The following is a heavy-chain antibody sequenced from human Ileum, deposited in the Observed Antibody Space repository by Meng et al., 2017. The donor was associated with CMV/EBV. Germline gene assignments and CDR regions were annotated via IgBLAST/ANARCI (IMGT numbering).Heavy chain of an antibody. Sequence: YTFTGYYVHWVRQAPGQGLEWIGWINPNSGGTNYAQKFQGRVTMTRDTSISTAYMELSRLRSDDTAVYYCARGSRRITIFGVVTGLGYWGQGTLVTVSS. CDR2: INPNSGGT. D-gene: IGHD3-3*01. CDR1: YTFTGYY. CDR3: ARGSRRITIFGVVTGLGY. V-gene: IGHV1-2*02. J-gene: IGHJ4*02.